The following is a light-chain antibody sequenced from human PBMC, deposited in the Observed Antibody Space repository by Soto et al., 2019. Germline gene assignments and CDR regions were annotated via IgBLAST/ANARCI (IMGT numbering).Light chain of an antibody. CDR3: LQHNSAPYT. V-gene: IGKV1-17*01. Sequence: DIQMTQSPSPLSASVGDRVTITCRASRGIGNDLAWYQQKSGKAPKRLIFGASTLQTGVPSRFSGSGSGTEFTLTISSLQAEDLATYYCLQHNSAPYTFGQGTKLEI. CDR2: GAS. J-gene: IGKJ2*01. CDR1: RGIGND.